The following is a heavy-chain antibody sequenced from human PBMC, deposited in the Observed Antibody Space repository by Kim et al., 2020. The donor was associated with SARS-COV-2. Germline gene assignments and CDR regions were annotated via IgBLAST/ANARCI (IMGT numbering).Heavy chain of an antibody. Sequence: GGSLRLSCAASGFTFSPYSMNWVRQAPGRGLEWISYITGHSKTIFYADSVKGRFTISRDNGQNSVYLQMNSLRDEDTAVYYCARSVEGAADSWGQGTLVTVSS. D-gene: IGHD2-15*01. V-gene: IGHV3-48*02. CDR2: ITGHSKTI. CDR3: ARSVEGAADS. J-gene: IGHJ4*02. CDR1: GFTFSPYS.